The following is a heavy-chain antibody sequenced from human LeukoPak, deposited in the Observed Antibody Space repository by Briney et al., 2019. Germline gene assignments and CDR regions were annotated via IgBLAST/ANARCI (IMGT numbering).Heavy chain of an antibody. CDR1: GFTFSSYN. V-gene: IGHV3-21*01. J-gene: IGHJ5*02. D-gene: IGHD6-13*01. CDR3: ARGGGIAAAGTWFDP. CDR2: ISSSSSYI. Sequence: PGGALRLSCAASGFTFSSYNMNWVRQAPGKGLEGVASISSSSSYIYYADSVKGRFTISRDNDKNSLYLQMNSLRAEDTAVYYCARGGGIAAAGTWFDPWGQGTLVTVSS.